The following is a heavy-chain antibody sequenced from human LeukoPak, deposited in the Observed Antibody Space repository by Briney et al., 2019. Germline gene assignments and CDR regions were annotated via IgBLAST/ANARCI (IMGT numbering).Heavy chain of an antibody. CDR1: GFTFSSYG. CDR3: ASSDAFYYFDY. V-gene: IGHV3-21*01. Sequence: GGSLRLSCAASGFTFSSYGMHWVRQAPGKGLEWVSSISSSSSYIYYADSVKGRFTISRDNAKNSLYLQMNSLRAEDTAVYYCASSDAFYYFDYWGQGTLVTVSS. D-gene: IGHD3/OR15-3a*01. J-gene: IGHJ4*02. CDR2: ISSSSSYI.